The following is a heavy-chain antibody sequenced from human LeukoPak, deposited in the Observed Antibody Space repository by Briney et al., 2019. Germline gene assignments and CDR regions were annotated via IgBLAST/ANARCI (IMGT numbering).Heavy chain of an antibody. D-gene: IGHD3-16*01. J-gene: IGHJ3*02. CDR1: GFTFSDYI. CDR2: IRRGSNGYTT. Sequence: GGSLRLSCAASGFTFSDYILDWVRQAPGKGLEWVARIRRGSNGYTTEYAASVRGRFIISRDDSKNSLYLHMSSLKTEDTAVYYCTRDGGDSPYTAFDIWGQGTMVTVS. V-gene: IGHV3-72*01. CDR3: TRDGGDSPYTAFDI.